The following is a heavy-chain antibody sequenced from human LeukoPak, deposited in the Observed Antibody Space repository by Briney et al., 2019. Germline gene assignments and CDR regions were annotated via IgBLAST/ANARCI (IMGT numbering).Heavy chain of an antibody. Sequence: GGSLRLSCAASGFTFSDYHMSWIRQAPGKGLEWVSYISSSGGTISYADSVKGRFTISRDNAKNSLYLQMNSLRVEDTAVYYCARGPVSSSGFFGYWGQGTLVTASS. CDR3: ARGPVSSSGFFGY. CDR1: GFTFSDYH. CDR2: ISSSGGTI. V-gene: IGHV3-11*01. J-gene: IGHJ4*02. D-gene: IGHD6-19*01.